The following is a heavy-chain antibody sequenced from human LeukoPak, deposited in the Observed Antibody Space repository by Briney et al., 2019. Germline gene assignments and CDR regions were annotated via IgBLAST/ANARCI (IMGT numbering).Heavy chain of an antibody. D-gene: IGHD2-2*01. CDR2: ISWNSGSI. V-gene: IGHV3-9*02. Sequence: PARSLIRLCAASAFISDNNAMQWVRQPAGKGLGWVSAISWNSGSIGYADSVKGRFTISRDNAENSLYLQMNSLRAEDTALYYCAKDMGCSSTSCFPNYYYYYGMDVWGQGTTVTVSS. CDR1: AFISDNNA. J-gene: IGHJ6*02. CDR3: AKDMGCSSTSCFPNYYYYYGMDV.